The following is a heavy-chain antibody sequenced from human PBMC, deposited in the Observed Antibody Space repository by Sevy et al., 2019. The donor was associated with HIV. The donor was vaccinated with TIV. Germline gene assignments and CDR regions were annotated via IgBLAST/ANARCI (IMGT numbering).Heavy chain of an antibody. CDR2: ISSSSSYI. V-gene: IGHV3-21*01. CDR3: AREGYCSSTSCYNYGMDV. Sequence: GGSLRLSYAASGFTFSSYSMIWVRQAPGKGLEWVSSISSSSSYIYYADSVKGRFTISRDNAKNSLYLQMNSLRAEDTAVYYCAREGYCSSTSCYNYGMDVWGQGTTVTVSS. J-gene: IGHJ6*02. CDR1: GFTFSSYS. D-gene: IGHD2-2*02.